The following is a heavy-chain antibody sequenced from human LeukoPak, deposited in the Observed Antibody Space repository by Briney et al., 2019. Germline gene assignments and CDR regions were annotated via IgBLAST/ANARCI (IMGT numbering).Heavy chain of an antibody. CDR1: GGSISSSSYY. CDR3: AREYDRDGPSSDAFDI. CDR2: IYYSGST. J-gene: IGHJ3*02. D-gene: IGHD5-24*01. Sequence: SETLSLACTVYGGSISSSSYYWGWIRQPPGKGLEWLGRIYYSGSTYYNRSLKSRVTITVDTSKNQFSLTLSSLTAPDLAMYYCAREYDRDGPSSDAFDIWGQGTMVTVSS. V-gene: IGHV4-39*07.